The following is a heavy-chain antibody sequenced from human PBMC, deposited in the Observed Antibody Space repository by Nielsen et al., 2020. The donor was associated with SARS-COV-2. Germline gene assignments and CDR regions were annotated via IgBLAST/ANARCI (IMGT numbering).Heavy chain of an antibody. D-gene: IGHD6-13*01. Sequence: SETLSLTCTVSGGSISSSSYYWGWIRQPPGKGLEWIGSIYYSGSTYYNPSLKSRVTISVDTSKNQFSLKLSSVTAADTAVYYCARGASSSWPPTWFDPWGQGTLVTVSS. J-gene: IGHJ5*02. V-gene: IGHV4-39*01. CDR3: ARGASSSWPPTWFDP. CDR1: GGSISSSSYY. CDR2: IYYSGST.